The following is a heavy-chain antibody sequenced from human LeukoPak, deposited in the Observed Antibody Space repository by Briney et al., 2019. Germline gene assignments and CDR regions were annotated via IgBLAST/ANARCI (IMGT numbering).Heavy chain of an antibody. J-gene: IGHJ3*02. CDR1: GFTLSGYE. D-gene: IGHD4-17*01. CDR3: SKDPNGDYVGAFDM. Sequence: GGSLLLSCAASGFTLSGYEMNWVRQAPGKGLEWVSSIAGSGRGTYYADSVKGRFSVSRDNSQNTVFLHMNSLRADDTALYYCSKDPNGDYVGAFDMWGPGTMVTVSS. V-gene: IGHV3-23*01. CDR2: IAGSGRGT.